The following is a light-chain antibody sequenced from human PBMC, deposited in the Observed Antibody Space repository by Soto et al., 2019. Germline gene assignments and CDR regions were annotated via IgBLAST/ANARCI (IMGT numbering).Light chain of an antibody. V-gene: IGKV3-15*01. CDR1: HSVSSD. CDR3: QQYNNWPPT. CDR2: GAS. Sequence: EIVMTQSPATLSGSPGERSTLSGMASHSVSSDLAWYQQKPGQAPRLLIYGASNRAIGIPARFSGSGSGTEFTLTISSLQSEDFAVYYCQQYNNWPPTFGQGTRREIK. J-gene: IGKJ5*01.